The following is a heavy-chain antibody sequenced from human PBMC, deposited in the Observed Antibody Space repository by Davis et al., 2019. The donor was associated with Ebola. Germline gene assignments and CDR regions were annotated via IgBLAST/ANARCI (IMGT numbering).Heavy chain of an antibody. V-gene: IGHV3-74*01. D-gene: IGHD2-21*02. J-gene: IGHJ3*02. CDR2: INSDGSST. CDR3: ARGTPTQHIVVVTAILAFDI. CDR1: GFTFSSYW. Sequence: GESLKISCAASGFTFSSYWMHWVRQAPGKGLVWVSRINSDGSSTSYADSVKGRFTISRDNAKNTLYLQMNSLRAEDTAVYYCARGTPTQHIVVVTAILAFDIWGQGTMVTVSS.